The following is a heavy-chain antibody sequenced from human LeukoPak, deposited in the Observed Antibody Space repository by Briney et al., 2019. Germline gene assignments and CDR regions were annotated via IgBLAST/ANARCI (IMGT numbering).Heavy chain of an antibody. V-gene: IGHV1-46*01. CDR2: INPSGGST. D-gene: IGHD1-26*01. CDR1: GYTFTSYY. J-gene: IGHJ4*02. CDR3: ARDGQWELPFDY. Sequence: ASVKVSCKASGYTFTSYYMHWVRQAPGQGLEWMGIINPSGGSTSYAQTFQGRVTMTRDTSTSTVYMRVNSPRAEYTAGYYCARDGQWELPFDYWGQGTLVTVSS.